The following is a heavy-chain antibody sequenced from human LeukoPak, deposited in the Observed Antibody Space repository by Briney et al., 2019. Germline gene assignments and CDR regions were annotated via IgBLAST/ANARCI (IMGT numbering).Heavy chain of an antibody. CDR2: ISGSGGST. Sequence: GGSLRLSCAASGFTFSSYAMSWVRQAPGKGLEWVSTISGSGGSTYYADSVKGRFTISRDNSKNTLYLQMNSLRAEDTAVHYCARSRAVTLLFDYWGQGTLVTVSS. CDR3: ARSRAVTLLFDY. V-gene: IGHV3-23*01. CDR1: GFTFSSYA. J-gene: IGHJ4*02. D-gene: IGHD4-17*01.